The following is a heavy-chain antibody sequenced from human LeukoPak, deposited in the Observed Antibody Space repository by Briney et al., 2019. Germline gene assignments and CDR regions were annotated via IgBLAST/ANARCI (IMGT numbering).Heavy chain of an antibody. CDR3: ARDLVVVVAATLDY. CDR1: GGSISSYY. J-gene: IGHJ4*02. Sequence: SETLSLTCTVSGGSISSYYWSWIRHPPGKGLEWIGYIYYSGSTNYNPSLKSRVTISVDTSKNQFSLKLSSVTAADTAVYYCARDLVVVVAATLDYWGQGTLVTVSS. CDR2: IYYSGST. V-gene: IGHV4-59*01. D-gene: IGHD2-15*01.